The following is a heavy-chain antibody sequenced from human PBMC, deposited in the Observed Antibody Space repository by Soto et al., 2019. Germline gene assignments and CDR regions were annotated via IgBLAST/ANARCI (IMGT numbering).Heavy chain of an antibody. V-gene: IGHV1-69*06. J-gene: IGHJ5*02. Sequence: GASVKVSCKASGGTFSSYAISWVRQAPGQGLEWMGGIIPIFGTGNYAQKFQGRVTITADKSTSTAYMELSSLRSEDTAVYYCARSGLMRNWFDPWGQGTLVTVSS. CDR3: ARSGLMRNWFDP. D-gene: IGHD3-16*01. CDR1: GGTFSSYA. CDR2: IIPIFGTG.